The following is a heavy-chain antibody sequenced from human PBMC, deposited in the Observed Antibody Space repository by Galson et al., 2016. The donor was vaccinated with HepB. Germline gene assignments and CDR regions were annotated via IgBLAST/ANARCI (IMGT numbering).Heavy chain of an antibody. V-gene: IGHV4-30-2*01. Sequence: KGLEWIGYIYHSGTTFYNPSLKSRVTISVDRSKNQFSLKLTSVTAADTAVYYCARGAYSGHGLAFWGQGTLVTVSS. J-gene: IGHJ4*02. CDR2: IYHSGTT. D-gene: IGHD5-12*01. CDR3: ARGAYSGHGLAF.